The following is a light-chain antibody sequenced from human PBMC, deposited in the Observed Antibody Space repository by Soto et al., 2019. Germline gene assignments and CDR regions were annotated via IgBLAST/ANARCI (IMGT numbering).Light chain of an antibody. Sequence: EIVLTQSPDTLSLSPGERATLSCRASQSVRADFLTWYQQRLGQAPRLLIYGASNRATGIPDIFSGSGSGTDFTLTSSGLELEDFAVYYFQYYGPSLTFGGGAKVEIK. CDR3: QYYGPSLT. CDR2: GAS. V-gene: IGKV3-20*01. J-gene: IGKJ4*01. CDR1: QSVRADF.